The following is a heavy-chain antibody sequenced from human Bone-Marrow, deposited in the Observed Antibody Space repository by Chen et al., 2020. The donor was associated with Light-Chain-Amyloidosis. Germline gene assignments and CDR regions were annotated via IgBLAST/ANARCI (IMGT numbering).Heavy chain of an antibody. D-gene: IGHD1-26*01. Sequence: QVQLVESGGGVVQPGGSLRLSCAASGFTFSSYDMHWVRQAPGKGLEWVAFIRYDGSNKYYAESVNGRFTISRDNSKNTLYLQMNSLRAEDTAVYYCAKGGSGLVGYWGQGTLVTVSS. J-gene: IGHJ4*02. V-gene: IGHV3-30*02. CDR3: AKGGSGLVGY. CDR1: GFTFSSYD. CDR2: IRYDGSNK.